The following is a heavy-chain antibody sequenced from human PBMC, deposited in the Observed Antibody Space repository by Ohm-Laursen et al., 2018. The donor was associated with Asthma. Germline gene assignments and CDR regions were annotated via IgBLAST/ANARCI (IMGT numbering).Heavy chain of an antibody. CDR2: ISWNSGTI. CDR3: ARDSQAMVTTEGLYFGMDV. J-gene: IGHJ6*02. D-gene: IGHD4-17*01. V-gene: IGHV3-9*01. Sequence: SLRLSCAASGFIFGDYAMHWVRQVPGKGLEWVSGISWNSGTIVQADSVKGRFTISRDNAKNSLYLQMNSLRAEDTALYYCARDSQAMVTTEGLYFGMDVWGQGTTVTVSS. CDR1: GFIFGDYA.